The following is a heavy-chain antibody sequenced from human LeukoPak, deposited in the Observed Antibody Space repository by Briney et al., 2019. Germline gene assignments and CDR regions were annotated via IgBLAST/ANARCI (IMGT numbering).Heavy chain of an antibody. CDR1: GFTFSSYA. CDR2: ISYDGSNK. Sequence: GGSLRLSCAASGFTFSSYAMHWVRQAPGKGLEWVAVISYDGSNKYYADSVKGRFTISRDNSKNTLYLQMNSLRDEDTAVYYCASPTHYDILTGYHETWGQGTLVTVSS. D-gene: IGHD3-9*01. J-gene: IGHJ5*02. V-gene: IGHV3-30-3*01. CDR3: ASPTHYDILTGYHET.